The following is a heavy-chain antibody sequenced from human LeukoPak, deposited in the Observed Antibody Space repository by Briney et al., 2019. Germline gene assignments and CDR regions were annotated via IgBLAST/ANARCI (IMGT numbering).Heavy chain of an antibody. CDR2: IYSGGST. V-gene: IGHV3-53*01. J-gene: IGHJ4*02. D-gene: IGHD3-10*01. Sequence: GGSLRLSCAASGFTVSSNYMNWVRQAPGMGLEWVSVIYSGGSTYYADSVKGRFTISRDNSKNTLYLQMNSLRAEDTAMYYCAREVRYYYGSGSQYYFDYWGQGTLVTVSS. CDR3: AREVRYYYGSGSQYYFDY. CDR1: GFTVSSNY.